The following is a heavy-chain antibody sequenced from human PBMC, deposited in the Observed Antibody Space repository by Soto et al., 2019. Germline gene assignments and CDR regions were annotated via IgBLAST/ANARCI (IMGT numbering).Heavy chain of an antibody. J-gene: IGHJ4*02. V-gene: IGHV3-23*01. CDR2: ISIGGAT. CDR3: VRDRRYFDY. CDR1: GFTFSSYV. Sequence: EVQLLESGGGLVQPGGSLRVSCQASGFTFSSYVMSWVRQAPGKGLEWVSVISIGGATYYADSVKGRFTISRDNSKNTLYLQMYSLTAEDTALYYCVRDRRYFDYWGQGTLVTVSS.